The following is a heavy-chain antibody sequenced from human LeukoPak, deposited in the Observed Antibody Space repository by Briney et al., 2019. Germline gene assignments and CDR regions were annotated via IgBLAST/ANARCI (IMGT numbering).Heavy chain of an antibody. J-gene: IGHJ4*02. CDR1: GFTFSSYA. CDR3: ARDRGYCSSTSCSYYFDY. D-gene: IGHD2-2*01. Sequence: GGSLRLSCAASGFTFSSYAMHWVRQAPGKGLEWVAVISYDGSNKYYADSVKGRFTISRDNSKSTLYLQMNSLRAEDTAVYYCARDRGYCSSTSCSYYFDYWGQGTLVTVSS. V-gene: IGHV3-30*04. CDR2: ISYDGSNK.